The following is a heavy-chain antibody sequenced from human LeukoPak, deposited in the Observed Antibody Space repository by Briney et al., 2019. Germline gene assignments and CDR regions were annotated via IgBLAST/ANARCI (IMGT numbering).Heavy chain of an antibody. V-gene: IGHV3-30*02. D-gene: IGHD5/OR15-5a*01. Sequence: WGSLRLSCAASGWTFRSYGMHWLRQAPGKGLEWVAFIRYDGSIKYYPDSVKGRFTISRDISKNTLYLQMNSLRAEDTAVYYCAKGPKQLLVRRSVWSYMDVWGKGTTVTIS. CDR3: AKGPKQLLVRRSVWSYMDV. CDR1: GWTFRSYG. CDR2: IRYDGSIK. J-gene: IGHJ6*03.